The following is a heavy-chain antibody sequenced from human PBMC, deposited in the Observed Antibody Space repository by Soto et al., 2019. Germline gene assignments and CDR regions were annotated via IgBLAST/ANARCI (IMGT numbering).Heavy chain of an antibody. Sequence: PSETLSLTCTVSGGSISSSSYYWGWIRQPPGKGLEWIGSIYYSGSTYYNPSLKSRVTISVDTSKNQFSLKLSSVTAADTAVYYCARQGGYDFWSGYTTYYYGMDVWGQGTTVTVSS. CDR3: ARQGGYDFWSGYTTYYYGMDV. CDR1: GGSISSSSYY. V-gene: IGHV4-39*01. CDR2: IYYSGST. D-gene: IGHD3-3*01. J-gene: IGHJ6*02.